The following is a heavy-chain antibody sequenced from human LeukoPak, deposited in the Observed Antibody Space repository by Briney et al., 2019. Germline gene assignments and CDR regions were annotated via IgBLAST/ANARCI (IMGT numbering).Heavy chain of an antibody. CDR1: GFTVSSNY. D-gene: IGHD3-22*01. CDR3: ARDLSEGPYYYVSSVAY. J-gene: IGHJ4*02. CDR2: IYSGGST. Sequence: GGSLRLSCAASGFTVSSNYMSWVRQAPGKGLEWVSVIYSGGSTYYADSVKGRFTISRDNSKNTLYLQKNSLRAEDTAVYYCARDLSEGPYYYVSSVAYWGQGTLVTVSS. V-gene: IGHV3-53*01.